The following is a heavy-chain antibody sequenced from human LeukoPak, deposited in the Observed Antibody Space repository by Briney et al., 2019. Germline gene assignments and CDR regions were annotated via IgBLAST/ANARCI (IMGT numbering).Heavy chain of an antibody. CDR3: ARDFQGYFDY. CDR2: ISSTGSTA. D-gene: IGHD2/OR15-2a*01. V-gene: IGHV3-48*03. J-gene: IGHJ4*02. CDR1: GFTFSNYE. Sequence: PGGSLRLSCSASGFTFSNYEMNWVRQVPGKGLEWVSYISSTGSTAYYADSVKGRFTISRDNAKNSLYLQMKSLRAEDTAVYYCARDFQGYFDYWGQGTLVTVSS.